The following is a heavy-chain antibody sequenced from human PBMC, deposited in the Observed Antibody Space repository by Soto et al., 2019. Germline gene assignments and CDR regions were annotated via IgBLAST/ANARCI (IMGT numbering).Heavy chain of an antibody. J-gene: IGHJ4*01. CDR3: VHSPNVAVDH. Sequence: LSLTCVVYGESFGGFYWSWVRQSPGKGLEWIGEISQTETTAYSPSLKSRVSISADTSKKQFSLTLTSVTAADTAVYYCVHSPNVAVDHCGHGTLVTVSS. V-gene: IGHV4-34*01. CDR2: ISQTETT. D-gene: IGHD2-15*01. CDR1: GESFGGFY.